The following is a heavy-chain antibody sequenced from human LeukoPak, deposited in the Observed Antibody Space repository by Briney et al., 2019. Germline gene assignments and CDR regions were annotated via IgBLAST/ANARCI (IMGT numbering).Heavy chain of an antibody. CDR1: GYTFTSYY. D-gene: IGHD3-22*01. Sequence: ASVKVSCKASGYTFTSYYMHWVRQAPGQGLEWMGIINPSGGSTSYAQKFQGRVTMTRDTSTSTVYMELSSLRSEDTAVYYCVRETSPGVDYYDSSGSPTFDYWGQGTLVTVSS. V-gene: IGHV1-46*01. CDR3: VRETSPGVDYYDSSGSPTFDY. J-gene: IGHJ4*02. CDR2: INPSGGST.